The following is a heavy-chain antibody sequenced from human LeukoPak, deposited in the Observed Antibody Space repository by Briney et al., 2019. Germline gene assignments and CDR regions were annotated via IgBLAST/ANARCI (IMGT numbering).Heavy chain of an antibody. V-gene: IGHV4-61*08. CDR1: GASTTGGYY. Sequence: SETLSLTCAVSGASTTGGYYWTWIRQPPGKGLEWIGYLGNPNYNPSLKSRVTISGDRSKNQFSLKLNSVTTAGTAVYYCATYRGGGGGVGYWGQGTLVTVSS. CDR2: LGNP. CDR3: ATYRGGGGGVGY. J-gene: IGHJ4*02. D-gene: IGHD6-19*01.